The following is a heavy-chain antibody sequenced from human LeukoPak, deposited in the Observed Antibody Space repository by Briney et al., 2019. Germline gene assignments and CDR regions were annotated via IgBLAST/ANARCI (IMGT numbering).Heavy chain of an antibody. CDR3: ASYGSADY. D-gene: IGHD3-10*01. CDR1: GFTFSTYA. V-gene: IGHV3-21*01. CDR2: ISSSSSYI. J-gene: IGHJ4*02. Sequence: GGSLRLSCAASGFTFSTYAVNWVRQAPGKGLEWVSSISSSSSYIYYADSVKGRFTISRDNAKNSLYLQMNSLRAEDTAVYYCASYGSADYWGQGTLVTVSS.